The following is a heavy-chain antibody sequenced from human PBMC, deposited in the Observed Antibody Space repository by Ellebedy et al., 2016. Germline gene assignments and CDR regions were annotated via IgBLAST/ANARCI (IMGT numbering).Heavy chain of an antibody. CDR3: AKDGCGGDCYSVGGYFDY. J-gene: IGHJ4*02. Sequence: GGSLRLSCAASGFTFSSYSMNWVRQAPGKGLEWVSSISSSSSSIYYADSVKGRFTISRDNAKNSLYLQMNSLRAEDTAVYYCAKDGCGGDCYSVGGYFDYWGQGTLVTVSS. CDR1: GFTFSSYS. CDR2: ISSSSSSI. V-gene: IGHV3-21*01. D-gene: IGHD2-21*02.